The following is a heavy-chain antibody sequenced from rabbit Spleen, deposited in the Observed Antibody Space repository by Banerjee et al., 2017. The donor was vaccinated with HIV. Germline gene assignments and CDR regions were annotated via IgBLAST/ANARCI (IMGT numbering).Heavy chain of an antibody. V-gene: IGHV1S40*01. J-gene: IGHJ4*01. CDR2: IYAGSSGNT. Sequence: QSLEESGGDPVKPGASLTLTCTASGFSFSSSYWMCWVRQAPGKGLEWIAWIYAGSSGNTYYASWAKGRFTISKTSSTTVTLQMTSLTAADSATYFCARELHGDIYHNFDLWGQGTLVTVS. CDR3: ARELHGDIYHNFDL. D-gene: IGHD2-1*01. CDR1: GFSFSSSYW.